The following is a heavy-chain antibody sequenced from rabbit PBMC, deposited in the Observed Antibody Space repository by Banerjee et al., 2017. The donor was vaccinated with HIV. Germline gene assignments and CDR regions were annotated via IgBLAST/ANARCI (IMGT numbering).Heavy chain of an antibody. CDR1: GFSFSNRYV. V-gene: IGHV1S45*01. CDR2: INSSSGTT. D-gene: IGHD1-1*01. J-gene: IGHJ4*01. CDR3: ARDLAGVSGRKFNL. Sequence: QEQLEESGGGLVKPEGSLTLTCKASGFSFSNRYVMCWVRQAPGKGLEWIACINSSSGTTVYATWAKGRFAISKTSSTTVTLQMTSLTAADTATYFCARDLAGVSGRKFNLWGPGTLVTVS.